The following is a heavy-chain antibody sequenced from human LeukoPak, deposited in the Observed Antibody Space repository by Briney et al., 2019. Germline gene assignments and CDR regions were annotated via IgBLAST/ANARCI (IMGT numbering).Heavy chain of an antibody. V-gene: IGHV3-15*01. D-gene: IGHD3-10*01. CDR2: IKSNAAGATT. J-gene: IGHJ4*02. Sequence: GGSLRLSCAASGFSFGDHWRSWVGQAPGKGPEWVGRIKSNAAGATTDYAAPVKGRFTISRDDSRHTLYLQMNSLKTEDTAVYYCTMIQGWGSGSYYVDYWGQGTLVTVSS. CDR3: TMIQGWGSGSYYVDY. CDR1: GFSFGDHW.